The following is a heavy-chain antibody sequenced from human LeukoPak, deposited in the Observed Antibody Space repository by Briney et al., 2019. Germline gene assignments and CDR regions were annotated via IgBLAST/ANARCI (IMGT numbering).Heavy chain of an antibody. CDR2: IYYSGST. CDR1: GGSISSYY. V-gene: IGHV4-59*01. Sequence: SETLSLTCTVSGGSISSYYWSWIRQPPGKGLEWIGYIYYSGSTNYNPSLKSRVTISVDTSKNQFSLKLSSVTAADTAVYYCARTPSYDYVWGSYRIVYNWFDPWGQGTLVTVSS. CDR3: ARTPSYDYVWGSYRIVYNWFDP. D-gene: IGHD3-16*02. J-gene: IGHJ5*02.